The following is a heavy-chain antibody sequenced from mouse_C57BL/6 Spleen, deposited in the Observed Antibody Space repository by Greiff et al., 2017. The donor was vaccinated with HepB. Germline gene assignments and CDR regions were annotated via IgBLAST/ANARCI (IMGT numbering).Heavy chain of an antibody. J-gene: IGHJ3*01. CDR1: GYTFTSYW. CDR3: ARSGHITTVVAPFAY. CDR2: INPSNGGT. Sequence: QVHVKQPGTELVKPGASVKLSCKASGYTFTSYWMHWVKQRPGQGLEWIGNINPSNGGTNYNEKFKSKATLTVDKSSSTAYMQLSSLTSEDSAVYYCARSGHITTVVAPFAYWGQGTLVTVSA. D-gene: IGHD1-1*01. V-gene: IGHV1-53*01.